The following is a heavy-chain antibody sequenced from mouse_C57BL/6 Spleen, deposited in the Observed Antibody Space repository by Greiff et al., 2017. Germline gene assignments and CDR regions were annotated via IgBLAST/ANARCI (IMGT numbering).Heavy chain of an antibody. Sequence: QVQLQQSGAELVRPGASVTLSCKASGYTFTDYEMHWVKQTPVHGLEWIGAIDPATGGTAYNQKFKGKALLTADKSSSTAYMELRSLTSEDSAVYYGTGGGLYCDYGAWFAYWGQGALVTVSA. D-gene: IGHD2-4*01. CDR2: IDPATGGT. CDR1: GYTFTDYE. CDR3: TGGGLYCDYGAWFAY. V-gene: IGHV1-15*01. J-gene: IGHJ3*01.